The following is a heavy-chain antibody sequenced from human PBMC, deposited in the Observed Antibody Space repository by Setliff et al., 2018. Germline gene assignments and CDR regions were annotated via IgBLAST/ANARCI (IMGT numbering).Heavy chain of an antibody. CDR2: INHNGST. CDR3: ARDRQYCSSTSCYTSYFYYYAMDI. V-gene: IGHV4-34*01. CDR1: GGSISSHY. J-gene: IGHJ6*02. Sequence: PSETLSLTCTVSGGSISSHYWSWIRQPPGKGLEWIGEINHNGSTNYNPSLKSRVTISLATSANQVSLKLSSVTAADTAVYYCARDRQYCSSTSCYTSYFYYYAMDIWGQGTTVTVSS. D-gene: IGHD2-2*02.